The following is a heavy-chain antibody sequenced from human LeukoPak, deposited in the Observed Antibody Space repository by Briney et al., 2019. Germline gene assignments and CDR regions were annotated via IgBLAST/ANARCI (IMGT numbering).Heavy chain of an antibody. CDR3: ARDPGGYSYGLRFDP. V-gene: IGHV1-69*13. D-gene: IGHD5-18*01. J-gene: IGHJ5*02. CDR1: GYTFTSHG. Sequence: SVKVSCKASGYTFTSHGISWVRQAPGQGLEWMGGIIPIFGTANYAQKFQGRVTITADESTSTAYMELSSLRSEDTAVYYCARDPGGYSYGLRFDPWGQGTLVTVSS. CDR2: IIPIFGTA.